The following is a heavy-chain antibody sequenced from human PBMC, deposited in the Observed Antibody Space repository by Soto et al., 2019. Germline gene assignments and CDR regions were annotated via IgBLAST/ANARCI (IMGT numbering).Heavy chain of an antibody. J-gene: IGHJ4*02. CDR3: ATPHPYYYDSSTTDN. CDR2: IIPIFGTA. CDR1: GGTFSSYA. Sequence: SVKVSCKASGGTFSSYAISWVRQAPGQGLEWMGGIIPIFGTANYAQKFQGRVTITADESTSTAYMELSSLRSEDTAVYYCATPHPYYYDSSTTDNWGQGTLVTVSS. D-gene: IGHD3-22*01. V-gene: IGHV1-69*13.